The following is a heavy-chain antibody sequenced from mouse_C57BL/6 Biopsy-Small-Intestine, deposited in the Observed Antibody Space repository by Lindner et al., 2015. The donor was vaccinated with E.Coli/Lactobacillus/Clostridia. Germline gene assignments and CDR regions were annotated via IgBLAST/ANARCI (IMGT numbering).Heavy chain of an antibody. V-gene: IGHV1-80*01. J-gene: IGHJ1*03. CDR2: IYPGDGDT. D-gene: IGHD1-1*01. CDR1: GYAFSSYW. CDR3: AHYYGSSYGNWYFDV. Sequence: VQLQESGAELVKPGASVKISCKASGYAFSSYWMNWVKQRPGKGLEWIGQIYPGDGDTNYNGKFKGKATLTADKSSSTAYMQLSSLTSEDSAVYFCAHYYGSSYGNWYFDVWGTGTTVTVSS.